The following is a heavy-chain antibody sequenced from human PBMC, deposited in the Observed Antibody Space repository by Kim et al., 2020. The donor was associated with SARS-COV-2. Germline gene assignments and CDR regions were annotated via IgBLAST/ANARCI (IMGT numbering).Heavy chain of an antibody. CDR2: ISGDGGST. D-gene: IGHD3-10*01. CDR3: AKDIAPLLWSHAFDI. Sequence: GGSLRLSCAASGFTFDDYAMHWVRQAPGKGLEWVSLISGDGGSTYYADSVKGRFTISRDNSKNSLYLQMNSLRTEDTALYYCAKDIAPLLWSHAFDIWGQGTMVTVSS. J-gene: IGHJ3*02. CDR1: GFTFDDYA. V-gene: IGHV3-43*02.